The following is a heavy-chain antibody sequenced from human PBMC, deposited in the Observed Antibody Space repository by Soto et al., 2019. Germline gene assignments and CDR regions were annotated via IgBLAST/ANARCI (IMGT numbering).Heavy chain of an antibody. D-gene: IGHD6-13*01. CDR3: VRRNVSATGNDWFDP. CDR2: INAANGDT. J-gene: IGHJ5*02. Sequence: ASVKVSCKASGYTFTSYGIHWVRQAPGQRLEWMGWINAANGDTKYSPKFQGRVTITRDTSASTAYMELSSLRSEGTAVYYCVRRNVSATGNDWFDPWGQGTLVTVSS. CDR1: GYTFTSYG. V-gene: IGHV1-3*01.